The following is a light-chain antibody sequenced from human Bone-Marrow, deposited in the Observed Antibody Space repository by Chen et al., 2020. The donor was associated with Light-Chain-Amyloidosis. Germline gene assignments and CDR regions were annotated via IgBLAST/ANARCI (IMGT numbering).Light chain of an antibody. CDR3: QQSYSTLRIT. Sequence: DIQMTQSPSSLSASVGDRVTITCRASQSISSYLNWYQQKPGKAPKLLIYAASSLQSGVPSRFSGSGSGTDFTLTISSLQPEDFATYDCQQSYSTLRITFGQGTRLEIK. J-gene: IGKJ5*01. CDR2: AAS. V-gene: IGKV1-39*01. CDR1: QSISSY.